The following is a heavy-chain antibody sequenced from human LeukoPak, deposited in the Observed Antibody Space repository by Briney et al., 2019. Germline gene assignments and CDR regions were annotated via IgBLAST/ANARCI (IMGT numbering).Heavy chain of an antibody. CDR3: ARDGWSSAFDI. D-gene: IGHD2-15*01. Sequence: PSETLSLTCTVSGGFISSYSWSWIRQPPGKGLEWIGYIYHSGSTYYNPSLKSRVTISVDRSKNQFSLKLSSVTAADTAVYYCARDGWSSAFDIWGQGTMVTVSS. CDR2: IYHSGST. CDR1: GGFISSYS. J-gene: IGHJ3*02. V-gene: IGHV4-30-2*01.